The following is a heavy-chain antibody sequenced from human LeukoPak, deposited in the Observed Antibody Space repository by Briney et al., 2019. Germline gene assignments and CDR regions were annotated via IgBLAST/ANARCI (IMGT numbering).Heavy chain of an antibody. Sequence: GSLRLSCAASGFTFSSYSMNWVRQAPGKGLEWVSGINWNGGSTGYADSVKGRFTISRDNAKNSLYLQMNSLRAEDTALYYCARDYFGSPSALDYWGQGTLVTVSS. CDR3: ARDYFGSPSALDY. J-gene: IGHJ4*02. CDR2: INWNGGST. CDR1: GFTFSSYS. V-gene: IGHV3-20*04. D-gene: IGHD1-26*01.